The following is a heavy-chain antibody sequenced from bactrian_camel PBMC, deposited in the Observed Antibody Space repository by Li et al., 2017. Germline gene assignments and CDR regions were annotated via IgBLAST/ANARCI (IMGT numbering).Heavy chain of an antibody. J-gene: IGHJ4*01. Sequence: VQLVESGGGSVQTGESLTLSCVAPGYITSSYFMGWLRQTPGKEREGVAVISRYGRSKYYSDSVKGRFTISRDNAGNTVYLQMNSLEPEDSAMYYCAQYWRPSGLCDRGFDFNEQGQGTQVTVS. CDR1: GYITSSYF. V-gene: IGHV3S40*01. D-gene: IGHD1*01. CDR2: ISRYGRSK.